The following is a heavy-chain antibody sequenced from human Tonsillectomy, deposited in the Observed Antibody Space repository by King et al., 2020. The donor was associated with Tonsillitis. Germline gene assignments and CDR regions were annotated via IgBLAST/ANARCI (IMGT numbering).Heavy chain of an antibody. J-gene: IGHJ4*02. CDR2: ISYYGGLG. V-gene: IGHV3-30*18. Sequence: VQLVESGGGVVQPGRSLRLSCAASGFTFGRYGMHWVRQAPGKGLEWLAIISYYGGLGFYSVSVMGRFTVSSDNSKNIMDLQMNGLTDEDTALYYCAKDLSPFGGNCFDHWGQGILVTVSS. CDR1: GFTFGRYG. D-gene: IGHD4-23*01. CDR3: AKDLSPFGGNCFDH.